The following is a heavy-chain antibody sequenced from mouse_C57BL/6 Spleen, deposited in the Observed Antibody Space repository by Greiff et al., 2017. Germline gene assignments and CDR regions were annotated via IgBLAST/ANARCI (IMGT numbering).Heavy chain of an antibody. Sequence: VQLQQPGAELVKPGASVKMSCKASGYTFTSYWITWVKQRPGQGLEWIGDIYPGSGSTNYNQKFKGKATLTVDTSSSTAYMQLSSLTSEDSAVYYCARITTIVAVYFDYWGQGTTLTVSS. V-gene: IGHV1-55*01. J-gene: IGHJ2*01. CDR1: GYTFTSYW. CDR2: IYPGSGST. D-gene: IGHD1-1*01. CDR3: ARITTIVAVYFDY.